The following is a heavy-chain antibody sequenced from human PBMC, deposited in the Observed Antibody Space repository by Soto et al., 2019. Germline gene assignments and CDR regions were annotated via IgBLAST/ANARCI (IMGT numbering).Heavy chain of an antibody. J-gene: IGHJ1*01. D-gene: IGHD6-13*01. V-gene: IGHV3-11*04. CDR1: GFTFSDYY. Sequence: GGSLRLSCAASGFTFSDYYMSWIRQAPGKGLEWGSYISSSSSTIYYADSVKGRFTISRDNAKNSLYLQMNSLRAEDTAVYYCARDLGSSWYPEYFQHWGQGTLVTVPQ. CDR3: ARDLGSSWYPEYFQH. CDR2: ISSSSSTI.